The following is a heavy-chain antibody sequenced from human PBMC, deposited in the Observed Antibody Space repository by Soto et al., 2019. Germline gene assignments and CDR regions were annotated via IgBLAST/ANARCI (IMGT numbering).Heavy chain of an antibody. J-gene: IGHJ4*02. CDR3: XSFSGATYGYYGGGINY. CDR2: IYHSGST. CDR1: GGSISSGGYS. D-gene: IGHD4-17*01. Sequence: PSETLSLTCAVSGGSISSGGYSWSWIRQPPGKGLEWIGYIYHSGSTYYNPSLKSRVTISVDRSKNQFSLKLTSVTAADTAVYFCXSFSGATYGYYGGGINYWGQGTLVTVSS. V-gene: IGHV4-30-2*01.